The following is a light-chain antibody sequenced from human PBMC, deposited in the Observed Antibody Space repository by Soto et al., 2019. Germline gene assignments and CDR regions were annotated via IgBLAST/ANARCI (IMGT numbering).Light chain of an antibody. CDR3: SPHSSRSAYYV. CDR2: EVN. CDR1: RIAGGYYDY. J-gene: IGLJ1*01. Sequence: SVLTQPASVSGSPGQSVAIACTGTRIAGGYYDYVSWYQHHSGKAPKLIIYEVNSRHSGVSNRFSCSKSVNTASLTLPGLQAADQADYFCSPHSSRSAYYVFGTGTKVTVL. V-gene: IGLV2-14*01.